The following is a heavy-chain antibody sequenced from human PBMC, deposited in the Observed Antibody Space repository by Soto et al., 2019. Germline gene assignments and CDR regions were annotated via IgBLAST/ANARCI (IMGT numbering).Heavy chain of an antibody. Sequence: QVQLVQSGAEVKKPGASVKVSCKASGYTFTSYGISWGRQAPGQGLEWMGWIRAYNGNTNYAQKLQGRVTMHTDPYTSTAYMELRSLRSDDTALYYCAREWHVGSSWYHRFDYWGQGTLVTVSS. V-gene: IGHV1-18*01. D-gene: IGHD6-13*01. CDR1: GYTFTSYG. CDR3: AREWHVGSSWYHRFDY. J-gene: IGHJ4*02. CDR2: IRAYNGNT.